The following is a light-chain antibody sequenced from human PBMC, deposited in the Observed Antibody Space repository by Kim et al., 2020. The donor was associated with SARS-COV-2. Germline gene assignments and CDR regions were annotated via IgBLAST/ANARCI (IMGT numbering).Light chain of an antibody. CDR3: QKYNTVPLT. J-gene: IGKJ4*01. CDR1: QDIGNY. CDR2: AAT. Sequence: SVGARVTITFRASQDIGNYLAWYQQKPGKVPKLLIYAATTLQSGVPSRFSGSGSVTDFTLTISSLQPEDVATYYCQKYNTVPLTFGGGTKVDIK. V-gene: IGKV1-27*01.